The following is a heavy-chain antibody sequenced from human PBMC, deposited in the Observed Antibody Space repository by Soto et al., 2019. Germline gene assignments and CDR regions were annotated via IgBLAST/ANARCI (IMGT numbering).Heavy chain of an antibody. CDR1: GGSISSGGYY. V-gene: IGHV4-31*03. D-gene: IGHD3-22*01. CDR3: ARAYYDSSGYYFGQNWFDP. Sequence: SETLSLTCTVSGGSISSGGYYWSWIRQHPGKGLEWIGYIYYSGSTYYNPSLKSRVTISVDTSKNQFSLKLSSVTAADTAVYYCARAYYDSSGYYFGQNWFDPWGQGTLVTVSS. J-gene: IGHJ5*02. CDR2: IYYSGST.